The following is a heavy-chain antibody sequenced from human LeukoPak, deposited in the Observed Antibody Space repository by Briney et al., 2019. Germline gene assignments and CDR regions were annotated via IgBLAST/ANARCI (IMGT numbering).Heavy chain of an antibody. CDR3: SKHEGFHSHESSVHTLAFDY. CDR1: GFIFDYYG. Sequence: GGSLRLSCAASGFIFDYYGMHWVRQAPGKGLEWVAFIRYDGNNKYYADSVKGRFTISRDNSKNTLYLQMNSLRAEDTAVYYCSKHEGFHSHESSVHTLAFDYWGQGTLVTVSS. V-gene: IGHV3-30*02. J-gene: IGHJ4*02. D-gene: IGHD3-22*01. CDR2: IRYDGNNK.